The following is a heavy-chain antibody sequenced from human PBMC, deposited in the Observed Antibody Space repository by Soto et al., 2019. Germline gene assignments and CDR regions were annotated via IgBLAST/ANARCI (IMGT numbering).Heavy chain of an antibody. V-gene: IGHV1-69*13. Sequence: GASVKVSCKASGGTFSSYAISWVRQAPGQGLEWMGGIIPIFGTANYAQKFQGRVTITADESTSTAYMELSSLRSEDTAVYYCARGDKYSSSSAYYYYGMDVSGPGTTVTVS. CDR1: GGTFSSYA. CDR3: ARGDKYSSSSAYYYYGMDV. CDR2: IIPIFGTA. D-gene: IGHD6-6*01. J-gene: IGHJ6*02.